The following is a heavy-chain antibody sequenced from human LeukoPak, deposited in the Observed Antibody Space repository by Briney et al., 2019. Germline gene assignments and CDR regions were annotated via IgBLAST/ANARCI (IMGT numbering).Heavy chain of an antibody. CDR3: ARVSGSYYRRLVRYYFDY. CDR1: GGSISSGDYY. V-gene: IGHV4-30-4*08. D-gene: IGHD1-26*01. J-gene: IGHJ4*02. Sequence: PSQTLSLTCTVSGGSISSGDYYWSWIRQPPGKGLEWIGYIYYSGSTYYNPSLKSRVTISVDTSKNQFSLKLSSVTAADTAVYYCARVSGSYYRRLVRYYFDYWGQGTLVTVSS. CDR2: IYYSGST.